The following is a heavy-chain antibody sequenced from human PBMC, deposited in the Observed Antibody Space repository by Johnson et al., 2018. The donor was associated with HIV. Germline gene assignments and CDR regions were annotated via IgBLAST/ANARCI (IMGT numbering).Heavy chain of an antibody. V-gene: IGHV3-7*04. J-gene: IGHJ3*02. Sequence: VQLVESGGGLVQPGGSLRLSCAASGFTLSSYWMSWVRQAPGKGLEWVANIKQDGSEKYYADSVKGRFTISRDNSKNTLYLQMNSLRAEDTAVYYCAKGRLGVAFDIWGQGTMFTVSS. D-gene: IGHD3-16*01. CDR2: IKQDGSEK. CDR1: GFTLSSYW. CDR3: AKGRLGVAFDI.